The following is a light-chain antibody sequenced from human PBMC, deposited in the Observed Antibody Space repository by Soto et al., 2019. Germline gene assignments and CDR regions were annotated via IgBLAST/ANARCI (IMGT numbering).Light chain of an antibody. J-gene: IGKJ1*01. Sequence: DIQMTKSPSSLSASVGDRVTITCRASQGISNYLAWYQQKPGKVPKLLIYAASTLQSGVPSRFSGSGSGTDFTLTISSLQPEDVATYYCQHYKMYSPWTFGQGTKVDIK. V-gene: IGKV1-27*01. CDR3: QHYKMYSPWT. CDR2: AAS. CDR1: QGISNY.